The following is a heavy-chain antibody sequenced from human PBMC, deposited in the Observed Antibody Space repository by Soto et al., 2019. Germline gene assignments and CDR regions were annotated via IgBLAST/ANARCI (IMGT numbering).Heavy chain of an antibody. CDR2: IYYSGST. Sequence: PSETLSLTCTVSGGSISSYYLSWIRQPPGKGLEWIGYIYYSGSTSYNPSLKSRVTISVDTSKNQFSLKLSSVTAADTAVYHCARGSSPDRWLFGYWGQGTLVIVSS. CDR1: GGSISSYY. J-gene: IGHJ4*02. CDR3: ARGSSPDRWLFGY. D-gene: IGHD3-22*01. V-gene: IGHV4-59*01.